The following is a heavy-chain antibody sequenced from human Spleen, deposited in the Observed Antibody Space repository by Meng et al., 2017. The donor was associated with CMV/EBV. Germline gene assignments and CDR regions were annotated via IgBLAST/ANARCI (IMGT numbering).Heavy chain of an antibody. CDR1: GGPFSSFT. CDR2: IIPILGIA. J-gene: IGHJ2*01. D-gene: IGHD6-6*01. Sequence: SGGPFSSFTISWVQQAPGQGLEWMGRIIPILGIANYAQKFQGRVTITADKSTSTAYMELSSLRSEDTAVYYCARDASIAARPLWYFDLWGRGTLVTVSS. CDR3: ARDASIAARPLWYFDL. V-gene: IGHV1-69*04.